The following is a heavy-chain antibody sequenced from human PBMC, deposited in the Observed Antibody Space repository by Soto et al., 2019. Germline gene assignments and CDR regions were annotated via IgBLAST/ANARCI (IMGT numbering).Heavy chain of an antibody. D-gene: IGHD6-19*01. CDR1: GLTFSSYA. J-gene: IGHJ4*02. CDR2: ISGSGGST. Sequence: EVQQLESGGGLVQPGGSLRLSCAASGLTFSSYAMSWVRQAPGKGLEWVSAISGSGGSTYYADSVKGRFTISRDNSKNTLYLQTNSRRAEDAAVYYCAIHGSGWYGPFDYWGQGTLVTVSS. V-gene: IGHV3-23*01. CDR3: AIHGSGWYGPFDY.